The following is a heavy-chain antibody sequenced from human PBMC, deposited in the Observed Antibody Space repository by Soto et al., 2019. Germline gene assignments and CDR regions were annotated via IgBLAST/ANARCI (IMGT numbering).Heavy chain of an antibody. Sequence: QVQLQESGPGLVKPSGTLSLTCTISGVSISSGKWWSWVRQPPGEGLEWIGEIFHTGNTDYKPSLKSRFSILVDKSKNQFSLNLDSVTAADTAVYYCARNLFDSRGYPPEVWGQGILVTVSS. D-gene: IGHD3-22*01. CDR1: GVSISSGKW. V-gene: IGHV4-4*02. J-gene: IGHJ4*02. CDR2: IFHTGNT. CDR3: ARNLFDSRGYPPEV.